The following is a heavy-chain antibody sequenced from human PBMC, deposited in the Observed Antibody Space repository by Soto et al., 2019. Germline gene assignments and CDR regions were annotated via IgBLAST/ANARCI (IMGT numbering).Heavy chain of an antibody. J-gene: IGHJ6*03. CDR1: GFTFSNAW. V-gene: IGHV3-15*07. D-gene: IGHD5-18*01. CDR3: AREGSERDTAMVYYYYYMDV. Sequence: PGGSLRLSCAASGFTFSNAWMNWVRQAPGKGLEWVGRIKSKTDGGTTDYAAPVKGRFTISRDNSKNTLYLQMNSLRAEDTAVYYCAREGSERDTAMVYYYYYMDVWGKGTTVTVSS. CDR2: IKSKTDGGTT.